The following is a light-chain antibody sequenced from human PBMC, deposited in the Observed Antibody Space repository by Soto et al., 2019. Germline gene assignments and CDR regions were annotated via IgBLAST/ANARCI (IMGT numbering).Light chain of an antibody. CDR2: DTS. V-gene: IGKV1-33*01. Sequence: QLDQPKSFLFAVLGGRVPTICQASQDIRKYLNLYQQKPGKAPNLLIYDTSNLETGVPSRFSGSGSGTDFTFTISSLQPEDIATYYCQQYDNLVTFGGGTKVDI. CDR1: QDIRKY. CDR3: QQYDNLVT. J-gene: IGKJ4*01.